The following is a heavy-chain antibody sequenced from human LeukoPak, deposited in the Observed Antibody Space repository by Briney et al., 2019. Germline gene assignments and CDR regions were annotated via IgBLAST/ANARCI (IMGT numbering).Heavy chain of an antibody. CDR2: ISSSGSTI. Sequence: PGGSLRLSCAASGFTFSSYEMNWVRQAPGKGLEWVSYISSSGSTIYYADSVKGRFTISRDNGKNSLYLQMNSLRDQDTAVYYCERGYDYVWGSYRKGFDYWGQGTMVTVSS. J-gene: IGHJ4*02. CDR3: ERGYDYVWGSYRKGFDY. V-gene: IGHV3-48*03. CDR1: GFTFSSYE. D-gene: IGHD3-16*02.